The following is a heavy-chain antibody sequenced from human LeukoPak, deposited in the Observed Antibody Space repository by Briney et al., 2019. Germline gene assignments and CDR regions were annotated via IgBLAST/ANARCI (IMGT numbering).Heavy chain of an antibody. D-gene: IGHD3-22*01. V-gene: IGHV1-46*01. J-gene: IGHJ5*02. CDR2: INPSGGST. CDR3: ASLFSSGPLGGP. Sequence: ASVKVSCKASGYTFTSYYMHWVRQAPGQGLEWVGIINPSGGSTSYAQKFQGRVTMTRDTSTSTVYRELSSLRSEDTAVYYCASLFSSGPLGGPWGQGTLVTVSS. CDR1: GYTFTSYY.